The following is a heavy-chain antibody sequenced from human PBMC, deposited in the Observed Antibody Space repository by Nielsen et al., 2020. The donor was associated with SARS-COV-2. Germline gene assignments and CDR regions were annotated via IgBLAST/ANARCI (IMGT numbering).Heavy chain of an antibody. CDR1: GFTFSSYG. D-gene: IGHD3-16*02. J-gene: IGHJ6*02. CDR3: AGHLSWYGMDV. CDR2: IWYDGSNK. Sequence: GGSLRLSCAASGFTFSSYGMHWVRQAPGKGLEWVAVIWYDGSNKYYADSVKGRFTISRDNSKNTLYLQMNSLRAEDTAVYYCAGHLSWYGMDVWGQGITVTVSS. V-gene: IGHV3-33*01.